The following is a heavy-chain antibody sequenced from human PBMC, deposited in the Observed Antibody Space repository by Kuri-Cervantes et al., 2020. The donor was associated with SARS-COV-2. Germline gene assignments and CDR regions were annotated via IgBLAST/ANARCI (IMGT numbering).Heavy chain of an antibody. CDR3: ARVHKAGATYYYYYMDV. CDR2: ISSSSSYI. V-gene: IGHV3-21*01. J-gene: IGHJ6*03. Sequence: GESLKISCVASGFTFSSYSMNWVRQAPGKGLEWVSSISSSSSYIYYADSVKGRFTISRDNAKNSLYLQMNSLRAEDTAVYYCARVHKAGATYYYYYMDVWGKGTTVTVSS. CDR1: GFTFSSYS. D-gene: IGHD1-26*01.